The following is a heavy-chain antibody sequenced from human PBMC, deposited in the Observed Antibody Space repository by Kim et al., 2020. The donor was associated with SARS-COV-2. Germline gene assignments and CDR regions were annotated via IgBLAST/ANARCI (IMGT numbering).Heavy chain of an antibody. CDR3: ARGQWLAWEFDY. CDR1: GYTFTNFA. CDR2: INTNNGNP. J-gene: IGHJ4*02. Sequence: ASVKVSCKASGYTFTNFALHWVRQAPGQGLEWMGWINTNNGNPTFAQGFTGRLVFSLDTSVTTAYLQISSLKAEDTAVYFCARGQWLAWEFDYWGQGAPV. D-gene: IGHD6-19*01. V-gene: IGHV7-4-1*02.